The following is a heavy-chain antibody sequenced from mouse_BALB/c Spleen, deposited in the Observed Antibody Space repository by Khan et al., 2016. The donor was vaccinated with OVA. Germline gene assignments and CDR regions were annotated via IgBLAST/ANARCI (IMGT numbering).Heavy chain of an antibody. CDR1: GYTFTDFA. J-gene: IGHJ3*01. V-gene: IGHV1S137*01. D-gene: IGHD2-1*01. CDR2: ISTYYGDT. Sequence: QVQLKQSGAELVRPGVSVKISCKGSGYTFTDFAMHWVKQSHAKSLEWIGVISTYYGDTNYNQNFKGKATMTVDKSSSTAYMELARLTSEDSANYYCARWSGHYLFAYWGQGTLVTVSA. CDR3: ARWSGHYLFAY.